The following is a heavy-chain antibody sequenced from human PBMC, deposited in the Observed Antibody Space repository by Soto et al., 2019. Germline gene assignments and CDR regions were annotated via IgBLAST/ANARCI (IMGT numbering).Heavy chain of an antibody. Sequence: EVDLVESGGALVEPGGSLRLSCAASGFTFSSNSMNWVRQAPGKGPEWVSSISRSGSYTNYAESVKGLFTISRDTAQNSVYLQMRSLRVEDTAVYYCARVGCRGGSCSSMGDVYYGMDVWGQGTTVTVSS. J-gene: IGHJ6*02. CDR3: ARVGCRGGSCSSMGDVYYGMDV. V-gene: IGHV3-21*01. CDR1: GFTFSSNS. D-gene: IGHD2-15*01. CDR2: ISRSGSYT.